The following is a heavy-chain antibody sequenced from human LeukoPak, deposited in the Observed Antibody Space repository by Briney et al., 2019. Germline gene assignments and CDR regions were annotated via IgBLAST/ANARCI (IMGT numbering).Heavy chain of an antibody. Sequence: KTSGTLSLTCAVSGGSISGSNWWSWVRQSPGKRLEWIGEIYHSGSTNYNPSLKSRITISVDKSKNLFSLKLSSVTAADAGVYYCAGSITMIVVVTAFDIWGQGTMVTVSS. V-gene: IGHV4-4*02. J-gene: IGHJ3*02. CDR3: AGSITMIVVVTAFDI. CDR1: GGSISGSNW. D-gene: IGHD3-22*01. CDR2: IYHSGST.